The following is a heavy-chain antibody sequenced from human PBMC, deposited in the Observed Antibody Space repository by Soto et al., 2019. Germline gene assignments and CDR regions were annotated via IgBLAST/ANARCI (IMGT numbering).Heavy chain of an antibody. CDR2: IYHSGST. Sequence: SGTLSLTCAVSGGSISSSNWWCWVRQPQGQGLEWLGEIYHSGSTNYNPSLRSRVTISVDKSKNQFSLKLSSVTAADTAVYYCAREGGYCSSTSCYIQYYYYYGMDVWGQGTTVTV. D-gene: IGHD2-2*02. CDR3: AREGGYCSSTSCYIQYYYYYGMDV. V-gene: IGHV4-4*02. CDR1: GGSISSSNW. J-gene: IGHJ6*02.